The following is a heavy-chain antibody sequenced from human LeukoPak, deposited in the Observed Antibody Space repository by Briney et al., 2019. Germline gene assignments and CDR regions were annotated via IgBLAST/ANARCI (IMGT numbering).Heavy chain of an antibody. V-gene: IGHV4-34*01. J-gene: IGHJ4*02. D-gene: IGHD5-24*01. Sequence: PSETLSLTYAVYGGSFSGYYWSWIRQPPGKGLEWIGEINHSGSTNYNPSLKSRVTISVDTSKNQFSLKLSSITAADTAVYYCARGLRATKSFDYWGQGTLVTVSS. CDR2: INHSGST. CDR1: GGSFSGYY. CDR3: ARGLRATKSFDY.